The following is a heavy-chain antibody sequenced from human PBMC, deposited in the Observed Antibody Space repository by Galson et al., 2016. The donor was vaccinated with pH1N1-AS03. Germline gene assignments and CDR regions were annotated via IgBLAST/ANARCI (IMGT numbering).Heavy chain of an antibody. D-gene: IGHD4-17*01. CDR1: GFTFSSYA. Sequence: SLRLSCAVGGFTFSSYAMFWLRQAPGKGLEYVSAISGNGFSTYYANSVKDRFTVSRDNSKNTLYLQMNSLRAEDTAVYYCAKDREVYGDYIWYFDLWGRGTLVTVSS. V-gene: IGHV3-64*01. J-gene: IGHJ2*01. CDR3: AKDREVYGDYIWYFDL. CDR2: ISGNGFST.